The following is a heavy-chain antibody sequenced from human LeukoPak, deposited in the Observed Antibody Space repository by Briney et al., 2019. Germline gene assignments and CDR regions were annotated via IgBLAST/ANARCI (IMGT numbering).Heavy chain of an antibody. CDR2: IYYSGST. J-gene: IGHJ4*02. CDR1: GGSISSSSYY. CDR3: ARQATMVRGYYFDY. Sequence: SETLSLTCTVSGGSISSSSYYWGWIRQPPGKGLEWIGSIYYSGSTYYNPSLKSRVTISVGTSKNQFSLKLSSVTAADTAVYYCARQATMVRGYYFDYWGQGTLVTASS. V-gene: IGHV4-39*01. D-gene: IGHD3-10*01.